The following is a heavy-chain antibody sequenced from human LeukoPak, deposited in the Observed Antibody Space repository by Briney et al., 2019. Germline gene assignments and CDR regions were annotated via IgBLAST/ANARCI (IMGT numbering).Heavy chain of an antibody. J-gene: IGHJ5*02. CDR1: GFTFRGYG. CDR3: ARDAALGVGLRLGELSLPGWFDP. D-gene: IGHD3-16*02. V-gene: IGHV3-23*01. Sequence: GGSLRLSCAASGFTFRGYGMSWVRQAPGKGLEWVSGISGSGGSTYYADSVKGRFTISRDNSKNTLYLQMDSLRAEDTALYYCARDAALGVGLRLGELSLPGWFDPWGQGTLVTVSS. CDR2: ISGSGGST.